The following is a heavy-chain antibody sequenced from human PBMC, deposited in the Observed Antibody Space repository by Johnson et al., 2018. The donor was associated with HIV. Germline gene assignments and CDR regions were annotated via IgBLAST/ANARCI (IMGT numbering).Heavy chain of an antibody. CDR2: ISWNSGSI. CDR1: GFTFDDYA. V-gene: IGHV3-9*01. D-gene: IGHD3-10*01. J-gene: IGHJ3*02. CDR3: TTGIAGLVLLWFRPSRDAFDI. Sequence: VQLVESGGGLVEPGRSLRLSCAASGFTFDDYAMHWVRQAPGKGLEWVSGISWNSGSIGYADSVKGRFTISRDHAKNSLYLQMNSLKTEDTAVYYCTTGIAGLVLLWFRPSRDAFDIWGQGTMVTVSS.